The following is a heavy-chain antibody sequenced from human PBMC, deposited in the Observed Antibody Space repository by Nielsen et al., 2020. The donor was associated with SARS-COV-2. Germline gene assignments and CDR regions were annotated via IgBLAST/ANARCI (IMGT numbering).Heavy chain of an antibody. V-gene: IGHV4-39*01. CDR3: ARHAILLLTGYVAWFDP. J-gene: IGHJ5*02. CDR1: GGSISSSSYY. D-gene: IGHD3-9*01. Sequence: SETLSLTCTVSGGSISSSSYYWGWIRQPPGKGLEWIGSIYYSGSTYYNPSLKSRVTISVDTSKNQFSLKLSSVTAADTAVYYCARHAILLLTGYVAWFDPWGQGTLVTVSS. CDR2: IYYSGST.